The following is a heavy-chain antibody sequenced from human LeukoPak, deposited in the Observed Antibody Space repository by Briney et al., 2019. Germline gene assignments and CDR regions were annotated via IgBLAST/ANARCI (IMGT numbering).Heavy chain of an antibody. CDR3: ARYQYPGINYYGRKKNWFDP. CDR1: GYTFTGYY. V-gene: IGHV1-2*02. CDR2: INPNSGGT. Sequence: ASVKVSCKASGYTFTGYYMHWVRQAPGQGLEWMGWINPNSGGTNYAQKFQGRVTMTRNTSISTAYMELSSLRSEDTAVYYCARYQYPGINYYGRKKNWFDPWGQGTLVTVSS. J-gene: IGHJ5*02. D-gene: IGHD3-10*01.